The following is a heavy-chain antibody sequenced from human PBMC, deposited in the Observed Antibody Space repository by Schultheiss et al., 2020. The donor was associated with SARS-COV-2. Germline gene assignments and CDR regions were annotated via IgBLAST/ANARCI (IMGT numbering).Heavy chain of an antibody. CDR1: GGSISSYY. V-gene: IGHV4-59*01. J-gene: IGHJ4*02. CDR3: ASAWDSGGNYYGVFDS. Sequence: SETLSLTCTVSGGSISSYYWSWIRQPPGKGLEWIGEIYHSGSTNYNPSLKSRVTISVDTSKNRFSLRLSSVTAADTAVYYCASAWDSGGNYYGVFDSWGQGTLVTVSS. D-gene: IGHD3-22*01. CDR2: IYHSGST.